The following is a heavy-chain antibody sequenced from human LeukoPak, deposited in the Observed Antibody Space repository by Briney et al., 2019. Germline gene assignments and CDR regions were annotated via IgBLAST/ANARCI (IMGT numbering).Heavy chain of an antibody. V-gene: IGHV3-23*01. Sequence: QPGGSLRLSCAASGFTFSDYAMTWVRQAPGKGLEWVSAISGSGGSTYYADPVKGRFTISRDNSKNTLYLQMYSLRAEDTAIYYCGRAPSMAVAGYHCWGQGTLVTVSS. CDR2: ISGSGGST. CDR3: GRAPSMAVAGYHC. D-gene: IGHD6-19*01. CDR1: GFTFSDYA. J-gene: IGHJ4*02.